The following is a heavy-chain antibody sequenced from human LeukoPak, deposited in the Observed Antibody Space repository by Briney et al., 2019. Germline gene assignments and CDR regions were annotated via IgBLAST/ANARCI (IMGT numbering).Heavy chain of an antibody. Sequence: GGSLRLSCAASGFTFSSYAMHWVRQAPGKGLEWVAVTSYDGSNKYYADSVKGRFTISRDNSKNTLYLQVNSLRAEDTAMYFCARRGLPSGSSIDYFDYWGQGALVTVSS. V-gene: IGHV3-30*01. CDR2: TSYDGSNK. D-gene: IGHD1-26*01. J-gene: IGHJ4*02. CDR3: ARRGLPSGSSIDYFDY. CDR1: GFTFSSYA.